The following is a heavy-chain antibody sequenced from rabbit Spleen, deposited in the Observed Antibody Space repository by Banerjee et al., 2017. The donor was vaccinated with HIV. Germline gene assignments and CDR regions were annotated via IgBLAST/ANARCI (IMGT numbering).Heavy chain of an antibody. J-gene: IGHJ4*01. Sequence: QEQLEESGGGLVQPGGSLKLSCKASGFDFSTYGVSWVRQAPGKGLEWIGYIDSIFGSAYHASWVNGRFSISRENTQNTVFLQMTSLTAADTATYFCARDGAGGSYFALWGPGTLVTVS. V-gene: IGHV1S47*01. CDR3: ARDGAGGSYFAL. CDR1: GFDFSTYG. D-gene: IGHD8-1*01. CDR2: IDSIFGSA.